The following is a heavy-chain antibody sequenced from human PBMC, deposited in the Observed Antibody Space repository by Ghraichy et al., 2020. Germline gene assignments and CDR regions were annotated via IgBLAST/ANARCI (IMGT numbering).Heavy chain of an antibody. CDR1: GDSVSSNSVA. V-gene: IGHV6-1*01. J-gene: IGHJ4*02. CDR2: TYYRSKWYE. CDR3: ARSDGHIDY. Sequence: SQTLSLTCAISGDSVSSNSVAWNWIRQSPSRGLEWLGRTYYRSKWYEGYAVSVKSRITIKPDTSKNKVSLQLNSVTPEDTAVYYCARSDGHIDYWGQGILVTVSS. D-gene: IGHD5-24*01.